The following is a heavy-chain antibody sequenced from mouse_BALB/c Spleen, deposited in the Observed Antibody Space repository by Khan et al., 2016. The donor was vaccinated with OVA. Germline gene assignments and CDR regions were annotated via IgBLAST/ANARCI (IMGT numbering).Heavy chain of an antibody. Sequence: EVELVESGGGLVKPGGSLKLSCSASGFTFSSYAMSWVRQTPEKRLECVATISTGGHYTFYPDSVKGRFTISRDNAKNTLYLQMRSLRSEDTAMYYCARSLVDYHAMDYWGQGTSVTVSS. CDR2: ISTGGHYT. CDR1: GFTFSSYA. J-gene: IGHJ4*01. CDR3: ARSLVDYHAMDY. V-gene: IGHV5-9-3*01. D-gene: IGHD2-2*01.